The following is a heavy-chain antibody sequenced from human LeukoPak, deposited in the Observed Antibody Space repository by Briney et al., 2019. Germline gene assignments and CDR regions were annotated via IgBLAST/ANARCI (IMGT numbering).Heavy chain of an antibody. CDR2: VYSSGST. Sequence: SETLSLTCTVSGGSISSGTYSWSWIRQPAGKGLEWIGRVYSSGSTDYNPSLESRLSISVDTSKNQFSLKLNSVTAADTAVYYCARHPSIGGWFDPWGQGTLVTVSS. CDR1: GGSISSGTYS. CDR3: ARHPSIGGWFDP. V-gene: IGHV4-61*10. J-gene: IGHJ5*02. D-gene: IGHD3-10*01.